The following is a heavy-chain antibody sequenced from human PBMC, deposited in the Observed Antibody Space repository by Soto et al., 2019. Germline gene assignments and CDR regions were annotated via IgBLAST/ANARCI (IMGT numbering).Heavy chain of an antibody. CDR3: ARARQYYDCELDP. D-gene: IGHD3-16*01. Sequence: SETLSLTCTVSGGSISSGDYYWSWIRQPPGKGLEWIGYIYYSGSTYYNPSLKSRLSISLDTSENQFSLKLTSVTAADTAIYYCARARQYYDCELDPWGQGTLVTVSS. V-gene: IGHV4-30-4*01. CDR1: GGSISSGDYY. CDR2: IYYSGST. J-gene: IGHJ5*02.